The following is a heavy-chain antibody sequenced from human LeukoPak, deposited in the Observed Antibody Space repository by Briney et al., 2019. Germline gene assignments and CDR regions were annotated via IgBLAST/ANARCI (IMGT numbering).Heavy chain of an antibody. D-gene: IGHD3-22*01. V-gene: IGHV4-59*08. CDR3: ARHRDYYDT. J-gene: IGHJ4*01. CDR2: IYSSGSA. CDR1: GASINNNF. Sequence: SETLSLTCTVSGASINNNFWTWIRQPPGKGLVRIGYIYSSGSANYNPSLKSRVIISGDTSKNQISLNMTSVTAADTAVYFCARHRDYYDTWGHGTLVTVSS.